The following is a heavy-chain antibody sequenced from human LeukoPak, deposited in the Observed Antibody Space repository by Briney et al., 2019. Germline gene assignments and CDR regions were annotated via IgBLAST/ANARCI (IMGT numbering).Heavy chain of an antibody. Sequence: TSETLSLTCTVSGGSISSGGYYWSWIRQHPGKGLEWIGYIYYSGSTYYNPSLKSRVTISVDTSKNQFSLKLSSVTAADTAVYYCARDSGYYDSSGYSGYFDYWGQGTLVTVSS. CDR3: ARDSGYYDSSGYSGYFDY. D-gene: IGHD3-22*01. CDR2: IYYSGST. CDR1: GGSISSGGYY. J-gene: IGHJ4*02. V-gene: IGHV4-31*03.